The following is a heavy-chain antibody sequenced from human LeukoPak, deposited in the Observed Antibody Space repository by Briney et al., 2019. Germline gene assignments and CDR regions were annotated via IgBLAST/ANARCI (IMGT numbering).Heavy chain of an antibody. Sequence: GGSLRLSCAASGFTFSSYAMSWVRQAPGKGLEWVSAISGSGGSTYYADSVKGRFTTSRDNSKNTLYLQMNSLRAEDTAVYYCAKDLRYCSGGSCYSVVSAFDYWGQGTLVTVSS. CDR3: AKDLRYCSGGSCYSVVSAFDY. CDR1: GFTFSSYA. D-gene: IGHD2-15*01. V-gene: IGHV3-23*01. CDR2: ISGSGGST. J-gene: IGHJ4*02.